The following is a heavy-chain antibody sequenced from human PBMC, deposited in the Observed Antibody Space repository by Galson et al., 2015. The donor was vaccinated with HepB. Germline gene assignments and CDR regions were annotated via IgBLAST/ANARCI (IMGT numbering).Heavy chain of an antibody. D-gene: IGHD2/OR15-2a*01. V-gene: IGHV1-18*04. J-gene: IGHJ4*02. CDR2: ISVSGGNT. Sequence: SVKVSCKASGYTFSTYGITWVRQAPGQGLEWMGWISVSGGNTKYAQKFQGRVTMTTDTSTKTAYVDVRSLKSDDTAVYYCARGIYRLDHWGQGTLVTVSS. CDR3: ARGIYRLDH. CDR1: GYTFSTYG.